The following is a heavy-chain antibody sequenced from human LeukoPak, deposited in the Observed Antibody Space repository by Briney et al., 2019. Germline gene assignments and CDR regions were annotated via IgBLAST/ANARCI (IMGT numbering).Heavy chain of an antibody. V-gene: IGHV3-33*01. CDR3: ATHCSSSSCYDS. Sequence: GGSLRLSCTASGFTFRTYGFHWVRQAPGKGLEWVAVLWSDGSNKYFADSMKGRFIISRDNPKNTLYLQMNSLRAEDTAVYYCATHCSSSSCYDSWGQGTLVTVSS. D-gene: IGHD2-2*01. CDR2: LWSDGSNK. J-gene: IGHJ4*02. CDR1: GFTFRTYG.